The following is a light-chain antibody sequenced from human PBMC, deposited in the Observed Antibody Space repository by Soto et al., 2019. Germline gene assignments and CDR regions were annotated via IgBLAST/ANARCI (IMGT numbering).Light chain of an antibody. CDR2: DTS. CDR1: QSVSSSY. Sequence: EIVLTQSPGTLSLSPGERATLSCRASQSVSSSYLVWYQQKPGQAPRLLIYDTSSRATGIPDRFSGGGSGTDFTLTISRLEPEDFAVYYCQQYAGSPWTFGQGTKVEIK. CDR3: QQYAGSPWT. J-gene: IGKJ1*01. V-gene: IGKV3-20*01.